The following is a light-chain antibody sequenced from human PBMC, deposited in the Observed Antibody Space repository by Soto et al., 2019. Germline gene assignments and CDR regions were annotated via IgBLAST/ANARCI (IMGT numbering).Light chain of an antibody. CDR3: AAWDDSLNGVV. Sequence: QSVLTQPPSASGTPGQRVTISCSGSNSNIGSNTVNWYQQLPGTAPKLLIYTNNQRPSGVPDRFSGSKSGTSASLAISGLQSDDEADYCCAAWDDSLNGVVFGGGTKLTVL. CDR1: NSNIGSNT. J-gene: IGLJ2*01. V-gene: IGLV1-44*01. CDR2: TNN.